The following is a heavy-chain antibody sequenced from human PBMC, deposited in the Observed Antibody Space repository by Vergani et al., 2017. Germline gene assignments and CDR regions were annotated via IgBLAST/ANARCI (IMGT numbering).Heavy chain of an antibody. J-gene: IGHJ6*02. CDR3: AKDRGTIFGPPLYGMDV. CDR1: GFTFSSYS. D-gene: IGHD3-3*01. V-gene: IGHV3-9*01. Sequence: EVQLVESGGGLVQPGGSLRLSCAASGFTFSSYSMHWVRQAPGKGLEWVSGISWNSGSIGYADSVKGRYTISRDNAKNSLYLQMNSLRAEDTALYYCAKDRGTIFGPPLYGMDVWGQGTTVTVSS. CDR2: ISWNSGSI.